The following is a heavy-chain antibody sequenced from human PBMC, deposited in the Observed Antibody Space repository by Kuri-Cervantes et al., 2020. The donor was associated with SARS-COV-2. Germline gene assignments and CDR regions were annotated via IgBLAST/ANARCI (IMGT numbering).Heavy chain of an antibody. Sequence: SVKVSCKASGYTFTSYDINWVRQATGQGLEWMGGIIPIFGTANYAQKFQGRVTITADESTSTAYMELSSLRSEDTAVYYCARGRHYYDSSGYRSYYYGMDVWGQGTTVTVSS. CDR2: IIPIFGTA. D-gene: IGHD3-22*01. J-gene: IGHJ6*02. CDR3: ARGRHYYDSSGYRSYYYGMDV. V-gene: IGHV1-69*13. CDR1: GYTFTSYD.